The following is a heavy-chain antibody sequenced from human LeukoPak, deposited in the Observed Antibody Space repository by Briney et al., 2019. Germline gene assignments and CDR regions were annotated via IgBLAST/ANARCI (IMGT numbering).Heavy chain of an antibody. D-gene: IGHD3-10*01. CDR2: MYYSGTT. J-gene: IGHJ4*02. CDR1: GGSISSSSYY. Sequence: SETLSLTCTVSGGSISSSSYYWGWIRQPPGKGLEWIGSMYYSGTTYFNPPLKSRVTISVDTSKNQFSLKLTSVTAADTAVYYCASQIRGAVRYFDYWGQGTLVTVSS. V-gene: IGHV4-39*07. CDR3: ASQIRGAVRYFDY.